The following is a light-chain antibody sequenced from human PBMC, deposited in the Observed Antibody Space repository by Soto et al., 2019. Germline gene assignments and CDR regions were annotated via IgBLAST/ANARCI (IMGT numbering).Light chain of an antibody. J-gene: IGLJ3*02. CDR1: SSNIGSNT. Sequence: QSVLAQPPPADGNPGQRVTISCSGSSSNIGSNTVNWYQQLPGTAPKLLIYSNNQRPSGVPDRFSGSKSGTSASLAISGLQSEDEADYYCAAWDDSLNGWVFGGGTQLTVL. CDR3: AAWDDSLNGWV. CDR2: SNN. V-gene: IGLV1-44*01.